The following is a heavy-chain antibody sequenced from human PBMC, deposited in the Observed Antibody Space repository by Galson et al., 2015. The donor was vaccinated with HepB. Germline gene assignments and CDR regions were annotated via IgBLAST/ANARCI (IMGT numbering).Heavy chain of an antibody. CDR1: GYIFANYW. Sequence: QSGAEVKKPGESLRISCKGSGYIFANYWISWVRQMPGKGLEWMGRIDPSDSYTNYSPSFQGHVTISADKSISTAYLQWSSLKASDTAMYYCATQYSSGYNYWGQGTLVTVSS. V-gene: IGHV5-10-1*01. CDR2: IDPSDSYT. J-gene: IGHJ4*02. D-gene: IGHD6-19*01. CDR3: ATQYSSGYNY.